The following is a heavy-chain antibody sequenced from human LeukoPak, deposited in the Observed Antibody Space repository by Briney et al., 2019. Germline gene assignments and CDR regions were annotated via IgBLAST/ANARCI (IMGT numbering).Heavy chain of an antibody. CDR2: ISGSGGST. V-gene: IGHV3-23*01. CDR1: GFTFSRNA. J-gene: IGHJ3*02. D-gene: IGHD3-22*01. CDR3: AKDRGDYYDSSGYYSGGFDI. Sequence: PGGSLRLSCAASGFTFSRNAMTWVRQTRGKGLEWVSGISGSGGSTYYADSVRGRFTISRDNYKNTLYLQMNSLRAEDTAVYYCAKDRGDYYDSSGYYSGGFDIWGQGTMVTVSS.